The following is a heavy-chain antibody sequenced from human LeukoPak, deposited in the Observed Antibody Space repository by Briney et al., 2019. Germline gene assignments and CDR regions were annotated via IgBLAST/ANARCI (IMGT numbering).Heavy chain of an antibody. Sequence: GRSLRLSCAASGFTFSSYAMHWVRQAPGKGLEWVAVISYDGSNKYYADSVKGRFTISRDNSKNTLYLQMNSLRAEDTAVYYCAREVGSYGSGSYYKGFEDYWGQGTLVTVSS. V-gene: IGHV3-30*07. D-gene: IGHD3-10*01. CDR1: GFTFSSYA. J-gene: IGHJ4*02. CDR3: AREVGSYGSGSYYKGFEDY. CDR2: ISYDGSNK.